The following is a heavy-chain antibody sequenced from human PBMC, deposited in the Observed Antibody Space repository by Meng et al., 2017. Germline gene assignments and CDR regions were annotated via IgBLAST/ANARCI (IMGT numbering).Heavy chain of an antibody. CDR2: INPSGGST. CDR1: GYTFTSYY. V-gene: IGHV1-46*01. CDR3: ARDGGVSAFDI. Sequence: ASVTVSCKASGYTFTSYYMHWVRQAPGQGLEWMGIINPSGGSTSYAQKFQGRVTMTRDTSTSTVYMELSSLGSEDTAVYYCARDGGVSAFDIWGQGTMVTVSS. D-gene: IGHD3-16*01. J-gene: IGHJ3*02.